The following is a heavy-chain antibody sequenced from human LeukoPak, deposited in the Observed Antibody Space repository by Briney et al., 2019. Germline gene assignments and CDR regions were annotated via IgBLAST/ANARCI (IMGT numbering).Heavy chain of an antibody. CDR1: GFTFSSYW. CDR3: ARMLVTARELDG. D-gene: IGHD2-21*02. CDR2: IKQDGSEK. J-gene: IGHJ6*04. Sequence: GGSLRLSCAASGFTFSSYWMSWGRQAPGKGLEWVANIKQDGSEKYYVDSVKGRFTISRDNAKNSLYLQMNSLRAEDTAVFYCARMLVTARELDGWGKGTTVTVSS. V-gene: IGHV3-7*01.